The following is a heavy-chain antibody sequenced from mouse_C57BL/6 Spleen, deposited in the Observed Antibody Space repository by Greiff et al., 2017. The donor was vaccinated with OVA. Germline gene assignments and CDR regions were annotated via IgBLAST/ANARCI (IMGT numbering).Heavy chain of an antibody. CDR2: INPNNGGT. V-gene: IGHV1-22*01. Sequence: VQLQQSGPELVKPGASVKMSCKASGYTFTDYNMHWVKQSHGKSLEWIGYINPNNGGTSYNQKFKGKATLTVNKSSSPAYMELRSLTSEDSAVYYCARGSVDGYLFDYWGQGTTLTVSS. CDR3: ARGSVDGYLFDY. D-gene: IGHD2-3*01. CDR1: GYTFTDYN. J-gene: IGHJ2*01.